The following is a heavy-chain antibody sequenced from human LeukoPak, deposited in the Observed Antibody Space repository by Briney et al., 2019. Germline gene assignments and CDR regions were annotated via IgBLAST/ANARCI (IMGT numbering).Heavy chain of an antibody. D-gene: IGHD2-2*02. J-gene: IGHJ6*03. V-gene: IGHV1-46*01. CDR2: INPSGGST. Sequence: ASVKVSCKASGYTFTSYYMHWARQAPGQGLEWMGIINPSGGSTSYAQKFQGRVTMTRDMSTSTVYMELSSLRSEDTAVYYCARDGIVVVPAAILESYYYYYMDVWGKGTTVTVSS. CDR1: GYTFTSYY. CDR3: ARDGIVVVPAAILESYYYYYMDV.